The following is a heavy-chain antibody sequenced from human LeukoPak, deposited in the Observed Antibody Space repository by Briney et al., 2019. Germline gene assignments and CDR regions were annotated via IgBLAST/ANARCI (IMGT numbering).Heavy chain of an antibody. CDR2: IKSKTDGGTT. CDR1: GFSFSDAW. D-gene: IGHD3-10*01. Sequence: GGSLRLSCAASGFSFSDAWMSWVRQAPGEGLEWVGRIKSKTDGGTTDYAAPVKGRFTISRDDSKNTLYLQMNSLKTEDTAVYYCNRGRYYRWGQGTLVTVSS. J-gene: IGHJ5*02. V-gene: IGHV3-15*01. CDR3: NRGRYYR.